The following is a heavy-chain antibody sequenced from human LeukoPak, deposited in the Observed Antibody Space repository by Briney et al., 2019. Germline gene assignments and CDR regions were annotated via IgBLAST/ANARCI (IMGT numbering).Heavy chain of an antibody. D-gene: IGHD6-6*01. CDR3: ATDLGSSSYVNY. V-gene: IGHV1-69*13. Sequence: GASVKVSCKASGGTFSSYAISWVRQAPGQGLEWMGGIIPIFGTANYAQKFQGRVTITADESTSTAYMELSSLRSEDTAVYYCATDLGSSSYVNYWGQGTLVTVSS. CDR2: IIPIFGTA. CDR1: GGTFSSYA. J-gene: IGHJ4*02.